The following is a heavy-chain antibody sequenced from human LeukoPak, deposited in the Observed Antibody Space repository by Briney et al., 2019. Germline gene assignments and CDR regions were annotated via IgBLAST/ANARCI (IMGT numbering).Heavy chain of an antibody. CDR3: ARGGSGSYSYWFDP. Sequence: SETQSLTCTVSGGSISSGGYYWSWIRQHPGKGLEWIGYIYYSGSTYYNPSLKSRVTISVDTSKNQFSLKLSSVTAADTAVYYCARGGSGSYSYWFDPWGQGTLVTVSS. CDR2: IYYSGST. D-gene: IGHD3-10*01. J-gene: IGHJ5*02. V-gene: IGHV4-31*03. CDR1: GGSISSGGYY.